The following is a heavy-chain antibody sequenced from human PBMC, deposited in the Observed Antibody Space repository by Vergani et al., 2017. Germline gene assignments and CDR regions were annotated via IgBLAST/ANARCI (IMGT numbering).Heavy chain of an antibody. CDR2: ISNDGSST. V-gene: IGHV3-74*01. CDR3: ARDGARGDY. D-gene: IGHD1-26*01. CDR1: LFPFLLDS. J-gene: IGHJ4*02. Sequence: EVQLVESGGGLVQPGGSLPLSSPPSLFPFLLDSIHWLRQAPGMGLVGVSRISNDGSSTSYADSVKGRFTISRDNAKNTLYLQMNSLRAEDTAVYYCARDGARGDYWGQGTLVTVSS.